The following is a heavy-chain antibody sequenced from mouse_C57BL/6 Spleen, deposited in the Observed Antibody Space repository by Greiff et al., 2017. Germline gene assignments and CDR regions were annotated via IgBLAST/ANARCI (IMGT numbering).Heavy chain of an antibody. D-gene: IGHD1-1*01. Sequence: EVQLQQSGPELVKPGASVKISCKASGYTFTDYYMNWVKQSHGKSLEWIGDINPNNGGTSYNQKFKGKATLTVDKSSSTAYMELRSLTSEDSAVYYCARSGGRLFAYWGQGTLVTVSA. CDR3: ARSGGRLFAY. CDR2: INPNNGGT. J-gene: IGHJ3*01. CDR1: GYTFTDYY. V-gene: IGHV1-26*01.